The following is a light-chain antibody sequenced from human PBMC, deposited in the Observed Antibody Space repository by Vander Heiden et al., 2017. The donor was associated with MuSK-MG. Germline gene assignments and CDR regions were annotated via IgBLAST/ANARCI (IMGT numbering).Light chain of an antibody. CDR3: QQYNSYPPYT. CDR1: QNIVTW. CDR2: DAS. V-gene: IGKV1-5*01. Sequence: DIQMTQSPSTLFASVGDRVTITCRASQNIVTWLAWYQQKPGKAPKLLIYDASSLESGVPSRFSGSGYGTEFTLTISSRQPDDFATYYCQQYNSYPPYTFGQGTKLEIK. J-gene: IGKJ2*01.